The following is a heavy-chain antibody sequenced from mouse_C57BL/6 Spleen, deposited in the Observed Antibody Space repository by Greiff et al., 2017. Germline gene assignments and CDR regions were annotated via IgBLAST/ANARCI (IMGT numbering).Heavy chain of an antibody. Sequence: QVQLQQPGAGLVRPGSSVKLSCKASGYTFTSYWMHWVKQRPIQGLEWIGNIDPSDSDTHYNQKFKDKATLTVDRTSSTAYMQHSSLTSEDSAVLYCARYGTGYYFDYWGQGTTLTVSS. CDR1: GYTFTSYW. CDR3: ARYGTGYYFDY. V-gene: IGHV1-52*01. CDR2: IDPSDSDT. D-gene: IGHD1-1*01. J-gene: IGHJ2*01.